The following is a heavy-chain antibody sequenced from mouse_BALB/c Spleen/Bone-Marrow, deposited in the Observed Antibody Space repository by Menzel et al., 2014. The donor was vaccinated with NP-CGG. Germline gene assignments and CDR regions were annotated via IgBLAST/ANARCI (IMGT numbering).Heavy chain of an antibody. CDR1: GFNIKDTY. J-gene: IGHJ4*01. CDR3: ARLYGNYLFYAMDY. CDR2: IDPANGNT. V-gene: IGHV14-3*02. D-gene: IGHD2-1*01. Sequence: EVQLQQSGAELVKPGASVKLSCTAFGFNIKDTYMHWVEQRPEQGLEWIGRIDPANGNTKYDPKFQGKATITADTSSNTAYLQLSSLTSEDTAVYYCARLYGNYLFYAMDYWGQGTSVTVSS.